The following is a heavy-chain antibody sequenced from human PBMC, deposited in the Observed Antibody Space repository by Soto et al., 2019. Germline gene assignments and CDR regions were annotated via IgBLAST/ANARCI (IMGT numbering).Heavy chain of an antibody. CDR1: GGTFSSYA. Sequence: QVQLVQSGAEVKKPGSSVKVSCKASGGTFSSYAISWVRQAPGQGLEWMGGIIPIFGTANYAQKFQGRVTITADESTSTAYMELSSLRSEDTAVYYCARDYRGMPNPDYYYYGMDVWGQGTTVTVSS. D-gene: IGHD5-12*01. J-gene: IGHJ6*02. V-gene: IGHV1-69*19. CDR3: ARDYRGMPNPDYYYYGMDV. CDR2: IIPIFGTA.